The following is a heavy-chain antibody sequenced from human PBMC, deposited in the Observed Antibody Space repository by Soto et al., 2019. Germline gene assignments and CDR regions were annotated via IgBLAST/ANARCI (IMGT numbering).Heavy chain of an antibody. Sequence: QLQLRESGPGLVKPSETLSLTCTVSGGSISGGVGGLYYWSWLRQPPGKGLEWIGYIYDSGSTYYNPSLQSRVTISVATSKYQFSLRLSSVTAADAAVYYCAREVIPLTSDWYFDLWGRGTLVTVSS. CDR2: IYDSGST. CDR1: GGSISGGVGGLYY. V-gene: IGHV4-30-4*01. CDR3: AREVIPLTSDWYFDL. D-gene: IGHD3-10*01. J-gene: IGHJ2*01.